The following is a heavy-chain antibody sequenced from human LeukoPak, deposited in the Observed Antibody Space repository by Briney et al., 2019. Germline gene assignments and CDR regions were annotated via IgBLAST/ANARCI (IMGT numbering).Heavy chain of an antibody. CDR1: GGSISSYY. J-gene: IGHJ4*02. CDR2: ISSSGSTI. V-gene: IGHV3-11*01. CDR3: ARAGIRSSGWYEDFDY. D-gene: IGHD6-19*01. Sequence: LSLTCTVSGGSISSYYWSWIRRPPGKGLEWVSYISSSGSTIYYADSVKGRFTISRDNAKNSLYLQMNSLRAEDTAVYYCARAGIRSSGWYEDFDYWGQGTLVTVSS.